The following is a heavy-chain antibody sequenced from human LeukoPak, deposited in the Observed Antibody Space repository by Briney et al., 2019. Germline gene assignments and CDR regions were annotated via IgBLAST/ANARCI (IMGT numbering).Heavy chain of an antibody. V-gene: IGHV3-23*01. D-gene: IGHD4-17*01. J-gene: IGHJ4*02. CDR1: AFTFSSYA. Sequence: PGGYLRLSCAACAFTFSSYAMSWVRQAPGKGLEWVSAISGSGGNTYYADSVKGRFTISRDNSKNTLYLQMNSLRAEDTAVYYCASSTVTRTDYFDYWGQGTLVTVSS. CDR3: ASSTVTRTDYFDY. CDR2: ISGSGGNT.